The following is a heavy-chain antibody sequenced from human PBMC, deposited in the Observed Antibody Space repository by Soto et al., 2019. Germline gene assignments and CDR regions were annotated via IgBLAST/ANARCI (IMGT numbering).Heavy chain of an antibody. CDR1: GGSFSNSA. CDR3: ARPSGLLGQFSALVDY. J-gene: IGHJ4*02. CDR2: IIPIFTTT. Sequence: QVQLVQSGSEVRRPGSSVKVSCKASGGSFSNSAIAWVRQAPGQGLEWLGMIIPIFTTTNYAQKFKDRLTITADGSTSTAYIELSGVKSVDTAVYFCARPSGLLGQFSALVDYWGQGTLVTVSS. V-gene: IGHV1-69*18. D-gene: IGHD6-6*01.